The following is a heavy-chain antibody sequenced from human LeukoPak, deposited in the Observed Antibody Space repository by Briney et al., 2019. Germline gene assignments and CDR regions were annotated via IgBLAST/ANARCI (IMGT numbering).Heavy chain of an antibody. CDR1: GYTFTGYY. CDR2: INPNSGGT. CDR3: ARVGIAAAGHVRASSYYMDV. J-gene: IGHJ6*03. D-gene: IGHD6-13*01. Sequence: ASVKVSCKASGYTFTGYYMHWVRQAPGQGLEWMGWINPNSGGTNYAQKFQGRVTMTRDTSISTAYMELSRLRSDDTAVYYCARVGIAAAGHVRASSYYMDVWGKGTTVTVSS. V-gene: IGHV1-2*02.